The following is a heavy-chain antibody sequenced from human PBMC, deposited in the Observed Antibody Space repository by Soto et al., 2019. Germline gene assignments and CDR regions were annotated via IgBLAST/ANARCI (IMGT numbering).Heavy chain of an antibody. D-gene: IGHD2-2*01. CDR1: GFTFSTYA. V-gene: IGHV3-21*01. J-gene: IGHJ6*02. Sequence: GGSLRLSCEASGFTFSTYAMCWVRQAPGKGLEWVSALTPSGGERFYADSVKGRFTISRDNAKNSLYLQMNSLRAEDTAVYYCARAEGIVVVPAATQPYYYYGMDVWGQGTTVTVSS. CDR3: ARAEGIVVVPAATQPYYYYGMDV. CDR2: LTPSGGER.